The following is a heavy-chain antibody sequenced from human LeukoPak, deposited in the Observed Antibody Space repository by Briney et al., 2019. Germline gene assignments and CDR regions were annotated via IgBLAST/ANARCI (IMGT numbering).Heavy chain of an antibody. CDR1: GFTFSDHY. J-gene: IGHJ4*02. CDR3: ASLVYGDQDDY. D-gene: IGHD4-17*01. Sequence: GGSLRLSCAACGFTFSDHYMDWVRQAPGKGLEWVGRTRNKANSYTTEYAASVKGRFTISRDDSKNSLYLQMNSLKTEDTAVYYCASLVYGDQDDYWGQGTLVTVSS. CDR2: TRNKANSYTT. V-gene: IGHV3-72*01.